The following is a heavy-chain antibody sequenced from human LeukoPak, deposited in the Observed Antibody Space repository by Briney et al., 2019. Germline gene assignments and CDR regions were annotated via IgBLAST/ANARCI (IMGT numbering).Heavy chain of an antibody. CDR3: AREVREFGDHLFDY. V-gene: IGHV4-59*06. CDR2: IYYSGST. D-gene: IGHD2-21*01. J-gene: IGHJ4*02. Sequence: SETLSLTCTVSGGSISSYYWSWIRQHPGKGLEWIGYIYYSGSTYYSPSLKSRLSISIDTSKNQFSLKMTSVTAADTAVYYCAREVREFGDHLFDYWGRGTLVTVSS. CDR1: GGSISSYY.